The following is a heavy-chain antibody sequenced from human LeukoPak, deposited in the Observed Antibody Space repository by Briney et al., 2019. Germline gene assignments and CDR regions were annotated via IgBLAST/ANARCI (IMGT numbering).Heavy chain of an antibody. Sequence: GGSLRLSCVASGFTFSSHNMNWVRQAPGKGLEWVSSISSSSSYIYYADSVKGRFTISRDNAKNSLYLQMNSLRAEDTAVYYCARDSTVTTIDYWGQGTLVAVSS. CDR1: GFTFSSHN. CDR3: ARDSTVTTIDY. D-gene: IGHD4-17*01. CDR2: ISSSSSYI. J-gene: IGHJ4*02. V-gene: IGHV3-21*01.